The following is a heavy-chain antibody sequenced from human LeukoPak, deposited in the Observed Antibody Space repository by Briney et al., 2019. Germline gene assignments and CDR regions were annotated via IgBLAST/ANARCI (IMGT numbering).Heavy chain of an antibody. Sequence: SVTVSCTASGGTFSSYAISWVRQAPGQGLEWMGRIIPILGIANYAQKFQGRVTITADKSTSTAYMELSSLRSEDTAVYYCAVYYYYDSSGYLVGAFDIWGQGTMVTVSS. CDR1: GGTFSSYA. CDR2: IIPILGIA. D-gene: IGHD3-22*01. CDR3: AVYYYYDSSGYLVGAFDI. J-gene: IGHJ3*02. V-gene: IGHV1-69*04.